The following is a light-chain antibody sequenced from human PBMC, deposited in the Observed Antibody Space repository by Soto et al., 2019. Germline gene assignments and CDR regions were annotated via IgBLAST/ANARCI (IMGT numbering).Light chain of an antibody. J-gene: IGKJ5*01. CDR1: QGISSW. Sequence: DIRMAQSPYSVSASVVDRVTIICRASQGISSWLAWYQQKKEKAPKSMIYAASSLQSGVPSRFSGSGYGTDFNLTISSLQTEDFATYYCQQYNSYPLTFGQGTRLEI. CDR3: QQYNSYPLT. CDR2: AAS. V-gene: IGKV1D-16*01.